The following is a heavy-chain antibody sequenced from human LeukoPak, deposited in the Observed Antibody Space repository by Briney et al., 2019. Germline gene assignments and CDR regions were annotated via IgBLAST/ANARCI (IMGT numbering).Heavy chain of an antibody. CDR3: ARDGIDYCSGGSCYSYFDY. CDR2: IYYSGST. V-gene: IGHV4-30-4*07. Sequence: SETLSLTCAVSGGSISSGGYSWSWIRQPPGKGLEWIGYIYYSGSTYYNPSLKSRVTISVDTSKNQFSLKLSSVTAADTAVYYCARDGIDYCSGGSCYSYFDYWGQGTLVTVSS. D-gene: IGHD2-15*01. J-gene: IGHJ4*02. CDR1: GGSISSGGYS.